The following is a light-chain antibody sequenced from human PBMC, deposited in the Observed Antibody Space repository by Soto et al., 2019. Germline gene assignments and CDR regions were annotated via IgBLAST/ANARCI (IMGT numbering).Light chain of an antibody. J-gene: IGLJ2*01. Sequence: QSALTQPPSASGSPGQSVTISCTGTSSDVGGYNYVSWYQQHPGKAPKLMIYEVSKRPSVVLDRFSGSKSGNTASLTVSGLQAEDEADYYCSSYAGSNNFVFGGGTKLTVL. CDR1: SSDVGGYNY. V-gene: IGLV2-8*01. CDR3: SSYAGSNNFV. CDR2: EVS.